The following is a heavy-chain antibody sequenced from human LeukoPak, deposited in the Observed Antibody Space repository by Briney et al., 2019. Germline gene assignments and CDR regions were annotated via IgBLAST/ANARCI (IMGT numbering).Heavy chain of an antibody. Sequence: SVKVSCRASGGTFSSYAISWVRQAPGQGLEWMGGIIPIFGTANYAQKFQGRVTITADESTSTAYMELRSLRSDDTAVYYCARDSYYDSSGYYYYYYYYMDVWGKGTTVTVSS. V-gene: IGHV1-69*13. CDR2: IIPIFGTA. CDR3: ARDSYYDSSGYYYYYYYYMDV. CDR1: GGTFSSYA. D-gene: IGHD3-22*01. J-gene: IGHJ6*03.